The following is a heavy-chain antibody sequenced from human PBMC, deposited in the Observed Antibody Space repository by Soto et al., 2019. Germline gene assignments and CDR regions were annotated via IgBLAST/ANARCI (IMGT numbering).Heavy chain of an antibody. D-gene: IGHD6-6*01. J-gene: IGHJ5*02. CDR3: ARERAAPSWFDP. V-gene: IGHV4-4*07. Sequence: SEILSLTCPVSGVSVSSNYWTWIRQPAGKGLEWIGRMYISGTNDYNPSLKGRVTMSVDTSKNQFSLTLTSVTAADTAVYYCARERAAPSWFDPWGRGTLVTVSS. CDR2: MYISGTN. CDR1: GVSVSSNY.